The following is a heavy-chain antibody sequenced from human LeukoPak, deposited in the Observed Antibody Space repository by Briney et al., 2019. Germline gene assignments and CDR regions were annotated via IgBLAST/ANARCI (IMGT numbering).Heavy chain of an antibody. J-gene: IGHJ6*03. CDR1: GGSISSYY. CDR2: IYTSGST. V-gene: IGHV4-4*09. Sequence: SETLSLTCTVSGGSISSYYWSWIRQPPGKGLEWIGYIYTSGSTNYNPSLKSRGTISVDTSKNQFSLKLSSVTAADTAVYYCARAHSSSWYHYYYYYMDVWGKGTTVTVSS. CDR3: ARAHSSSWYHYYYYYMDV. D-gene: IGHD6-13*01.